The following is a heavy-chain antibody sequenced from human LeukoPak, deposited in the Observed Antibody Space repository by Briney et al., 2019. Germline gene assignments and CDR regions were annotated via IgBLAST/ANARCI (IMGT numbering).Heavy chain of an antibody. CDR3: ARLDESTWTRAEYFQY. J-gene: IGHJ1*01. CDR1: GFTLSNYA. Sequence: GGSLRLSCSASGFTLSNYAMHWVRQAPGKGLEWVAVVWYDGSNKYYADSVKGRFTISRDNSKNTLFLQMNSLRAEDTAFYYCARLDESTWTRAEYFQYWGQGTLVTVSS. D-gene: IGHD1-1*01. V-gene: IGHV3-33*08. CDR2: VWYDGSNK.